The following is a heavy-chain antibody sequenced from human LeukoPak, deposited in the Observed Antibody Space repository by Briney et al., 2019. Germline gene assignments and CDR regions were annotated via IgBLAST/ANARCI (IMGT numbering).Heavy chain of an antibody. CDR3: AGDSSGQGDY. V-gene: IGHV3-72*01. CDR2: SKNKANNYIT. Sequence: PGGSLRLSCAASGFTFSDHYIDWVRQAPGKGLEWVGRSKNKANNYITQYAAFVQGRFTISRDNSKNSLYLQINSLKTEDTAVYYCAGDSSGQGDYWGQGTLVTVSS. D-gene: IGHD3-22*01. CDR1: GFTFSDHY. J-gene: IGHJ4*02.